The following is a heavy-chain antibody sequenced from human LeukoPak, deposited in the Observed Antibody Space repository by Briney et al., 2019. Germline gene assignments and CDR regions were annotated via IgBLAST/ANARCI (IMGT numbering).Heavy chain of an antibody. Sequence: AAVKVSCKASGYTFTSYGMSGVRQAPGQGREGMGWISAYNGNTNYAQKLQGRVTMTTDTSTSTAYMELRSLRSDDTAVYYCARDGSTSRVKYFDYWGQGPLVTVSS. CDR3: ARDGSTSRVKYFDY. CDR1: GYTFTSYG. CDR2: ISAYNGNT. V-gene: IGHV1-18*01. J-gene: IGHJ4*02. D-gene: IGHD2-2*01.